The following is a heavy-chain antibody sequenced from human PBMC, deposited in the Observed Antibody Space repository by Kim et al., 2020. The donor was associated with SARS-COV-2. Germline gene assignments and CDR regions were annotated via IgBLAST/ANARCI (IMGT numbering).Heavy chain of an antibody. V-gene: IGHV2-70*01. Sequence: SGPTLVNPTQTLTLTCTFSGFSLSTSGMCVSWIRQPPGKALEWLALIDWDDDKYYSTSLKTRLTISKDTSKNQVVLTMTNMDLVDTATYYCARYYYDSSGYYYMFDYWGQGTLVTVSS. CDR1: GFSLSTSGMC. J-gene: IGHJ4*02. D-gene: IGHD3-22*01. CDR2: IDWDDDK. CDR3: ARYYYDSSGYYYMFDY.